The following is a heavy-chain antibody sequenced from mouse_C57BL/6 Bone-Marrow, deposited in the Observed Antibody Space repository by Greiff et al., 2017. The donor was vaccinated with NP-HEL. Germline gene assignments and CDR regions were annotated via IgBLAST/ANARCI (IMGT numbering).Heavy chain of an antibody. D-gene: IGHD2-3*01. J-gene: IGHJ2*01. CDR2: IDPSDSYT. Sequence: VQLQESGAELVMPGASVKLSWKASGYTFTSYWMHWVKQRPGQGLEWIGEIDPSDSYTNYNQKFKGKSTLTVDKSSSTAYMQLSSLTSEDSAVYYCARMAGYYSYYFDYWGQGTTLTVSS. CDR3: ARMAGYYSYYFDY. V-gene: IGHV1-69*01. CDR1: GYTFTSYW.